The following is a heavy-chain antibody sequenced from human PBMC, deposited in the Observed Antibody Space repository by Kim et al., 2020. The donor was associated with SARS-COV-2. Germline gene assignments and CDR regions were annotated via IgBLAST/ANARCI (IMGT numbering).Heavy chain of an antibody. J-gene: IGHJ4*02. CDR1: GYSFTSYW. CDR3: ARLVEYGWPNYGYFDY. V-gene: IGHV5-51*01. D-gene: IGHD2-8*02. Sequence: GESLKISCKGSGYSFTSYWIGWVRQMPGKGLEWMGIIYPGDSDTRYSPSFQGQVTISADKSISTAYLQWSSLKASDTAMYYCARLVEYGWPNYGYFDYWGQGTLVTVSS. CDR2: IYPGDSDT.